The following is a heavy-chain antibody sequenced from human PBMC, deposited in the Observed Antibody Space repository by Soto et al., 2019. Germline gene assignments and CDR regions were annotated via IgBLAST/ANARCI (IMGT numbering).Heavy chain of an antibody. CDR3: TKALIAVAGALAY. V-gene: IGHV3-49*03. D-gene: IGHD6-19*01. CDR1: GFTFGDYA. CDR2: IRSKTYGGTT. Sequence: GGSLRLSCTASGFTFGDYAMSWFRQAPGKGLEWISFIRSKTYGGTTEYAASVKGRFTISRDDSKSIAYLQMNSLKTEDTAVYYCTKALIAVAGALAYWGQGILVTVSS. J-gene: IGHJ4*02.